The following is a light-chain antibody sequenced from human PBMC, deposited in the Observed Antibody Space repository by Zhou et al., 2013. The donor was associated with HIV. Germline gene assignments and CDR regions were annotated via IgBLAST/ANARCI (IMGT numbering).Light chain of an antibody. Sequence: EIVLTQSPGTLSLSPGERAALSCRASQSVGNELAWYQQRPGLPPRLVIYDASNRASGIPARFSGSGSGTDFTLTISSLQPEDVATYYCQKYSSVPIIFGQGTRLEIK. CDR1: QSVGNE. CDR3: QKYSSVPII. J-gene: IGKJ5*01. CDR2: DAS. V-gene: IGKV3-11*01.